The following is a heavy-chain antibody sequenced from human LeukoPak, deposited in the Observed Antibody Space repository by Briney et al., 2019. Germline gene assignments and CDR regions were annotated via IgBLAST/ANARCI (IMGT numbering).Heavy chain of an antibody. Sequence: ASVKVSCKATGYRFTSFAINWVRQAPGQGLEWMGWINTNTGNPTYAQGFTGRFVFSLDTSVSTAYLQIRSLKAEDTAVYYCAREGWSDPWGQGTLVTVSS. J-gene: IGHJ5*02. V-gene: IGHV7-4-1*02. CDR3: AREGWSDP. CDR1: GYRFTSFA. CDR2: INTNTGNP.